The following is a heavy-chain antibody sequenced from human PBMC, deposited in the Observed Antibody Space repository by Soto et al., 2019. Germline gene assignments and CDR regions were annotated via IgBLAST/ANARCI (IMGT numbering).Heavy chain of an antibody. CDR1: GYTFTSYY. CDR3: ARGLVVVAATQSSYLQH. CDR2: INPSGGST. V-gene: IGHV1-46*01. J-gene: IGHJ1*01. D-gene: IGHD2-15*01. Sequence: ASVKVSCKASGYTFTSYYMHWVRQAPGQGLEWMGIINPSGGSTSYAQKFQGRVTMTRDTSTSTVYMELSSLRSEDTAVYYCARGLVVVAATQSSYLQHWGQGTLVTVSS.